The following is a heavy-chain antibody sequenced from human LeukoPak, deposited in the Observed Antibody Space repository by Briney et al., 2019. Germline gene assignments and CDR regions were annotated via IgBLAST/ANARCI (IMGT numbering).Heavy chain of an antibody. D-gene: IGHD4-11*01. CDR2: INSDGTSA. J-gene: IGHJ5*02. V-gene: IGHV3-74*01. Sequence: GGSLRLSCAASGFTFSSDWMHWFRQAPGKGLVWVSWINSDGTSANYMDSLKGRFTISRDNARNTLYLQMHSLRAEDSAVYYCVRGSYSVFDPWGQGTLVTVSS. CDR3: VRGSYSVFDP. CDR1: GFTFSSDW.